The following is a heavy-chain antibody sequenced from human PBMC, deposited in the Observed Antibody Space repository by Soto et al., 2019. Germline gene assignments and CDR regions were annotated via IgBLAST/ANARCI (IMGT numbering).Heavy chain of an antibody. V-gene: IGHV4-59*11. Sequence: PSQPLSDTWPVSYGSISGHDWIWILKNPGEGMELICYIFYSGSTTYNNNPSLKSRVSISVDTSKNQFYLRLSSVTAADTAVYYCARVGSSGWSPDYWGQGTLVTVSS. CDR2: IFYSGST. CDR3: ARVGSSGWSPDY. D-gene: IGHD6-19*01. CDR1: YGSISGHD. J-gene: IGHJ4*02.